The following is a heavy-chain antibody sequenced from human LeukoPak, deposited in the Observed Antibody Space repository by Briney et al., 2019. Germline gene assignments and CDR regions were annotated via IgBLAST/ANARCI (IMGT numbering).Heavy chain of an antibody. J-gene: IGHJ6*03. CDR1: GYSISSGYY. CDR3: ARQTAHYYDILTGYYRYYYYYMDV. D-gene: IGHD3-9*01. Sequence: SETLSLTCTVSGYSISSGYYWGWIRQPPGKGLEWIGSIYHSGSTYYNPSLKSRVTISVDTSKNQFSLKLSSVTAADTAVYYCARQTAHYYDILTGYYRYYYYYMDVWGKGTTVTISS. CDR2: IYHSGST. V-gene: IGHV4-38-2*02.